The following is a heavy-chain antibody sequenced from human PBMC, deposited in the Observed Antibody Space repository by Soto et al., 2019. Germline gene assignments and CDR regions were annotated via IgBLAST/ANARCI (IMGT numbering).Heavy chain of an antibody. CDR2: INAGYGNT. CDR3: ARDIGDGTFDF. Sequence: SVKVSCKASGYTFSSYAMHWVRQAPGQRLEWMGWINAGYGNTKSSQKFQDRVTISRDTSASTAYMELTSLRSEDTAVYYCARDIGDGTFDFWGQGTLVTVSS. CDR1: GYTFSSYA. V-gene: IGHV1-3*01. D-gene: IGHD1-1*01. J-gene: IGHJ4*02.